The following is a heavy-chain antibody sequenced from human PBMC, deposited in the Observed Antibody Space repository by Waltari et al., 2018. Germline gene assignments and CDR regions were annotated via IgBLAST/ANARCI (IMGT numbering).Heavy chain of an antibody. Sequence: QVQVQQWGAGLVKPSETLSRTCAVYGGSFSGYYCSCPRQPPGKALEWIAEIDHSGVTNYNPSLTSRATISVHTSRNQLSLKLTSVTAADTAIYYCALSRYGLASPKFDPWGQGTLVTVSS. CDR3: ALSRYGLASPKFDP. CDR1: GGSFSGYY. D-gene: IGHD4-17*01. CDR2: IDHSGVT. V-gene: IGHV4-34*02. J-gene: IGHJ5*02.